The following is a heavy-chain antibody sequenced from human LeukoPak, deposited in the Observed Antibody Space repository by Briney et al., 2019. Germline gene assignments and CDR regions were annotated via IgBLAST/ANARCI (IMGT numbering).Heavy chain of an antibody. CDR2: INPNSGGT. V-gene: IGHV1-2*02. D-gene: IGHD2-2*01. J-gene: IGHJ5*02. CDR1: GYTFTGYY. CDR3: ARGHCSSTSCYSGINWFDP. Sequence: ASVKVFYKASGYTFTGYYMHWVRQAPGQGLEWMGWINPNSGGTNYAQKFQGRVTMTRDTSISTAYMELSRLRSDDTAVYYCARGHCSSTSCYSGINWFDPWGQGTLVTVSS.